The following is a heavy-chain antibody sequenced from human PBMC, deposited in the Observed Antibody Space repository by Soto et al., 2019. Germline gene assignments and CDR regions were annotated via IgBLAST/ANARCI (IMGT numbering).Heavy chain of an antibody. D-gene: IGHD3-9*01. CDR3: AGNDILTGYFSFDP. J-gene: IGHJ5*02. CDR2: INPNSGGT. Sequence: ASVKVSCKASGYTFTGYYMHWVRQAPGQGLEWMGWINPNSGGTNYAQKFQGRVTMTRDTSISTAYMELSRLRSDDTAVYYCAGNDILTGYFSFDPWGQGTLVTV. CDR1: GYTFTGYY. V-gene: IGHV1-2*02.